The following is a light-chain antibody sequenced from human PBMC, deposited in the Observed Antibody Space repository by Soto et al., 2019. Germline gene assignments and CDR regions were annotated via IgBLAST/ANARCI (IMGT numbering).Light chain of an antibody. V-gene: IGLV1-44*01. J-gene: IGLJ1*01. CDR2: STS. CDR1: SSNIGRNT. Sequence: QSVLTQPPSASGTTGQIVAISCSGSSSNIGRNTVTWYQQLPGTAPKLLIYSTSQRSSGVPGRFSGSKSGASASLSISGLQSEDEADYYCAAWDDRLDVYVFGTGTKVTVL. CDR3: AAWDDRLDVYV.